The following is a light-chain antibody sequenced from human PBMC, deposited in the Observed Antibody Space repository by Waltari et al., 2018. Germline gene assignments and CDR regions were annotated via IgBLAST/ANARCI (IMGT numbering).Light chain of an antibody. Sequence: IVLTQSPGTLSLPPGEAATLSCRASQSVGSNYLVRYQRKPGPAPRLLIYGASNRATGIPDRCSGSGSGTDCTLTISRLEPEDVAVYYCQQFGSSSSFGQGTRLEIK. CDR2: GAS. J-gene: IGKJ5*01. V-gene: IGKV3-20*01. CDR1: QSVGSNY. CDR3: QQFGSSSS.